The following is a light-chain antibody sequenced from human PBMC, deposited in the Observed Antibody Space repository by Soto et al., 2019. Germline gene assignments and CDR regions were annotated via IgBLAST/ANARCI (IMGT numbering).Light chain of an antibody. Sequence: DIQMTQSPSSLSASVGDRVTITCRASQTISIFLNWYQQKPGKAPKLLIYGASTLQGGVPSRFSGSGSGTDFTLTISSLQPEDFATYYCQQYDSFSVTFGQGTTVDIK. CDR3: QQYDSFSVT. J-gene: IGKJ1*01. CDR2: GAS. CDR1: QTISIF. V-gene: IGKV1-39*01.